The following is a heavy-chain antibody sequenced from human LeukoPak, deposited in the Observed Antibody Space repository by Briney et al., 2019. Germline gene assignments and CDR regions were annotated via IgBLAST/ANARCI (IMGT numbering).Heavy chain of an antibody. CDR1: GGSFSGYY. CDR2: INHSGST. D-gene: IGHD2-15*01. Sequence: SETLSLTCAVYGGSFSGYYWSWIRQPPGKVLEWIGEINHSGSTNYNPSLKSRVTISVDTSKNQFSLKLSSVTAADTAVYYCARRGYSGAFDIWGQGTMVTVSS. CDR3: ARRGYSGAFDI. J-gene: IGHJ3*02. V-gene: IGHV4-34*01.